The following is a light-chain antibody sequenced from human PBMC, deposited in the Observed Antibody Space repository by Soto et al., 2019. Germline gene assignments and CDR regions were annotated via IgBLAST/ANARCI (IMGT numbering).Light chain of an antibody. J-gene: IGLJ2*01. CDR1: SSDVGGYHF. V-gene: IGLV2-14*03. CDR3: SSCTTSTTVV. CDR2: DVS. Sequence: SALTQPASVSGSPGQSITFSCTGTSSDVGGYHFVSWYQQHPGKAPKLMIYDVSNRPSGVSTRFSGSKSGNTASLTISGLQAEDEADYYCSSCTTSTTVVFGGGTKLTVL.